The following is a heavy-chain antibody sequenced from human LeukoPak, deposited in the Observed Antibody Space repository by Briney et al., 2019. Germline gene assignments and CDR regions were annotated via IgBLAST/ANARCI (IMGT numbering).Heavy chain of an antibody. D-gene: IGHD3-22*01. CDR1: GGSISSGSYY. V-gene: IGHV4-61*02. CDR3: ARVRNYDSSGYYTRYFDY. Sequence: NPSETLSLTCTVSGGSISSGSYYWSWIRQPAGKGLEWIGRIYTSGSTNYNPSLKSRVTISVDTSKNQFSLKLSSVTAADTAVYYCARVRNYDSSGYYTRYFDYWGQGTLVTVSS. J-gene: IGHJ4*02. CDR2: IYTSGST.